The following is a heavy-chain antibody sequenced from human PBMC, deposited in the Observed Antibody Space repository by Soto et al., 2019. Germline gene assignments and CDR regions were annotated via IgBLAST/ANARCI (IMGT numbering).Heavy chain of an antibody. J-gene: IGHJ3*02. CDR1: GFTFTTYW. CDR3: ARRGSRGNSGGTGAFEI. V-gene: IGHV3-74*01. CDR2: INSDGSST. Sequence: GGSLRLSCAASGFTFTTYWMHWVRQAPGKGLVWVSRINSDGSSTTYADSVRGRFTISRDNAKNTVYLQMNSLRSEDTAVYYCARRGSRGNSGGTGAFEIWGHGTMVTVSS. D-gene: IGHD2-21*02.